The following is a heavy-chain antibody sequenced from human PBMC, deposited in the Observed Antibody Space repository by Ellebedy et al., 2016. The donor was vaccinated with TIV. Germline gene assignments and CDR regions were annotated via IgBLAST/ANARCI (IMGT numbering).Heavy chain of an antibody. Sequence: GECLKISXAASKFTFSRYSMNWVRQAPGKGLEWVSSISSSSTYIYYADSVKGRFTISRDNTKNSLYLQMNSLRAEDTAVYYCAGPMVGVAGEIDYWGQGTLVTVSS. CDR3: AGPMVGVAGEIDY. J-gene: IGHJ4*02. CDR2: ISSSSTYI. D-gene: IGHD6-19*01. V-gene: IGHV3-21*06. CDR1: KFTFSRYS.